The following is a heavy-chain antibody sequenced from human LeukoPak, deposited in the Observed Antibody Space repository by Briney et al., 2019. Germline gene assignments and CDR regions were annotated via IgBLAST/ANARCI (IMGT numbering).Heavy chain of an antibody. D-gene: IGHD6-13*01. Sequence: SVRVSCKASGYTFTSYGISWVRQAPGQGLEWMGGIIPIFGTANYAQRFQGRVTITADKSTSTAYMELSSLRSEDTAVYYCARSSIIAAAGPYYFDYWGQGTLVTVSS. CDR3: ARSSIIAAAGPYYFDY. CDR2: IIPIFGTA. CDR1: GYTFTSYG. V-gene: IGHV1-69*06. J-gene: IGHJ4*02.